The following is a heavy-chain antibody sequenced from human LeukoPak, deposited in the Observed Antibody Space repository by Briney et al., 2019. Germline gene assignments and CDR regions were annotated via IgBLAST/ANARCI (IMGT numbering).Heavy chain of an antibody. CDR2: INPNSGGT. Sequence: ASVKVSCKASGYTFTGYYMHWVRQAPGQGLEWMGCINPNSGGTNYAQKFQGRVTMTRDTSISTAYMELSRLRSDDTAVYYCASSYGFWSGYLPFDYWGQGTLVTVSS. D-gene: IGHD3-3*01. V-gene: IGHV1-2*02. J-gene: IGHJ4*02. CDR1: GYTFTGYY. CDR3: ASSYGFWSGYLPFDY.